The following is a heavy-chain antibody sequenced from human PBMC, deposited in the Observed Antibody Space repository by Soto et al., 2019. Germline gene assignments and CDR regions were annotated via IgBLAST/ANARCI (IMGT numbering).Heavy chain of an antibody. Sequence: SETLSLTCAVYGGSFSAYYWSWIRQPPGKGLEWIGEINHSGSTNYNPSLKSRVTISVDTSKNQFSLKLSSVTAADTAVYYCARFVRAAAYYYYGMDVWGQGTTVTVS. CDR2: INHSGST. V-gene: IGHV4-34*01. CDR3: ARFVRAAAYYYYGMDV. D-gene: IGHD6-13*01. CDR1: GGSFSAYY. J-gene: IGHJ6*02.